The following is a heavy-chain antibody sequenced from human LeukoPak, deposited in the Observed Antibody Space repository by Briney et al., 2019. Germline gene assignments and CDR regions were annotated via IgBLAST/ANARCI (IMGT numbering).Heavy chain of an antibody. V-gene: IGHV4-38-2*01. CDR2: IYHSGST. Sequence: SETLSLTCAVSGYSISSGYYWGWIRQPPGKGLEWIGSIYHSGSTYYNPSLKSRVTISVDASKNQFSLKLSSVTAADTAVYYCARHSTWSGPGPWGQGTLVTVSS. J-gene: IGHJ5*02. CDR3: ARHSTWSGPGP. D-gene: IGHD3-3*01. CDR1: GYSISSGYY.